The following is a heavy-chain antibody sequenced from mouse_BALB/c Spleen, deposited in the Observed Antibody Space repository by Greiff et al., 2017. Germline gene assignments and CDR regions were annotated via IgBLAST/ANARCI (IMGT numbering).Heavy chain of an antibody. D-gene: IGHD2-1*01. Sequence: VKLQESGAELVRPGTSVKVSCKASGYAFTNYLIEWVKQRPGQGLEWIGVINPGSGGTNYNEKFKGKATLTADKSSSTAYMQLSSLTSDDSAVYFCAGEGIYCGNHGAMDYWGQGTSVTGSS. J-gene: IGHJ4*01. CDR1: GYAFTNYL. CDR3: AGEGIYCGNHGAMDY. CDR2: INPGSGGT. V-gene: IGHV1-54*01.